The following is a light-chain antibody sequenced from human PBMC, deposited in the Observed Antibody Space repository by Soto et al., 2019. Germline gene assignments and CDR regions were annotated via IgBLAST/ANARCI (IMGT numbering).Light chain of an antibody. CDR1: QSVSSN. Sequence: ILISQSASTLSVSPGERATLSCVAIQSVSSNLARYQHNPGQAPSLLIYGASTRATGIPARFSGSGSGTEFTLTISSLQSEDFAVYYCQQYNNWPPWTFGQGTKVDI. V-gene: IGKV3-15*01. CDR2: GAS. J-gene: IGKJ1*01. CDR3: QQYNNWPPWT.